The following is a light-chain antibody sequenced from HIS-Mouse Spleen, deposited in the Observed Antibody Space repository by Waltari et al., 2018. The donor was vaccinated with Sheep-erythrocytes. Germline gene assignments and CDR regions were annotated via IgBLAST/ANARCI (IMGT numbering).Light chain of an antibody. Sequence: EIVLTQSPATLSLSPGERATLSCRASQSVSSYLAWYQQKPGQAPRLLIYDASTRATGIPARFSGSGSVTDFTLTISSLEPEDFATYYCQQANSFPITFGQGTRLEIK. CDR2: DAS. CDR1: QSVSSY. CDR3: QQANSFPIT. V-gene: IGKV3-11*01. J-gene: IGKJ5*01.